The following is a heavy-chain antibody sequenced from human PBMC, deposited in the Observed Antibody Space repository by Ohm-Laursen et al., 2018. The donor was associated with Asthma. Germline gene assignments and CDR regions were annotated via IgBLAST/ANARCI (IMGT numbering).Heavy chain of an antibody. CDR3: ARGSWDYYDSSGNAFDI. J-gene: IGHJ3*02. CDR1: GASIRSGGNY. D-gene: IGHD3-22*01. CDR2: SHYDGAT. V-gene: IGHV4-31*03. Sequence: TLSLTCSVSGASIRSGGNYWSWIRQPPGKGLEWIGYSHYDGATFYNPSLKSRVTISVDTSKNQFSLKLSSVTAADTAVYYCARGSWDYYDSSGNAFDIWGQGTMVTVSS.